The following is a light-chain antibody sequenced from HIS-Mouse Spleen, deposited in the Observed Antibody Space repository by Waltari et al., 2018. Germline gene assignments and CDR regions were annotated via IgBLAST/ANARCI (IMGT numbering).Light chain of an antibody. CDR2: YKSDSAK. CDR3: MIWHSSAWV. Sequence: QAVLTQPSSLSASPGASASLTCTLRSGIHVGTYRIYWYQPKPGSPPQYLLRYKSDSAKQQGSGVPSRFSGSKDASANAGILLISGLQSEDEADYYCMIWHSSAWVFGGGTKLTVL. V-gene: IGLV5-45*03. CDR1: SGIHVGTYR. J-gene: IGLJ3*02.